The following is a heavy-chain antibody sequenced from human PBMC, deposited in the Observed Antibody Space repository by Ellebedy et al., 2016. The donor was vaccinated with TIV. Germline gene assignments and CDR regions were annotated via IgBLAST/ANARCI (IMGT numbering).Heavy chain of an antibody. CDR3: ARDEGGNTAMVPNIYFDY. CDR2: IKQDGSEK. Sequence: GESLKISCAASGFTFSDHYMDWVRQAPGKGLEWVANIKQDGSEKYYVDSVKGRFTISRDNAKNSLYLQMNSLRAEDTAVYYCARDEGGNTAMVPNIYFDYWGQGTLVTVSS. V-gene: IGHV3-7*01. D-gene: IGHD5-18*01. CDR1: GFTFSDHY. J-gene: IGHJ4*02.